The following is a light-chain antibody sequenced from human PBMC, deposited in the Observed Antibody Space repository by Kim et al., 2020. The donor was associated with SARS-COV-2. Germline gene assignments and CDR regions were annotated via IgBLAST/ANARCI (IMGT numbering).Light chain of an antibody. CDR3: QQYDNMTRT. CDR2: STS. J-gene: IGKJ2*01. CDR1: QDIRNA. V-gene: IGKV1-NL1*01. Sequence: DIQMTQSPSSLSASVGDRVTITCRASQDIRNALAWYQQKPGKAPILLVYSTSKLETGVPSRFSGSGSGTDYTLSISSLQPEDFGTYYCQQYDNMTRTFGQGTKLEI.